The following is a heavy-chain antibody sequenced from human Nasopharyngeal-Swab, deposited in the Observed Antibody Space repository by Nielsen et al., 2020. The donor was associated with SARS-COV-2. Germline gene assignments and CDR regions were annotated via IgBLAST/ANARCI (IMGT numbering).Heavy chain of an antibody. D-gene: IGHD2-2*01. Sequence: WIRQPPGKGLEWIGYIYYSGSTYYNPSLKSRVTISVDTSKNQFSLKLSSVTAADTAVDYCARYCSSASADFDYWGQGTLVTVSS. CDR2: IYYSGST. CDR3: ARYCSSASADFDY. V-gene: IGHV4-31*02. J-gene: IGHJ4*02.